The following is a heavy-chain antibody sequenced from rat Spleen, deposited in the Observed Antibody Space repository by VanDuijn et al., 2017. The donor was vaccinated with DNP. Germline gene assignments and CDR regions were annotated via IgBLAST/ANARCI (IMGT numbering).Heavy chain of an antibody. CDR1: GFTFSDYY. CDR2: ISYDGGST. Sequence: EVQLVESGGGLVQPGRSLKLSCAASGFTFSDYYMAWVRQAPTKGLAWVASISYDGGSTYYRDSVKGRFTISRDNAKSSLYLQMDSLRSEDTATYYCTTLTTRVSDYWGQGVMVTVSS. J-gene: IGHJ2*01. CDR3: TTLTTRVSDY. D-gene: IGHD1-4*01. V-gene: IGHV5-20*01.